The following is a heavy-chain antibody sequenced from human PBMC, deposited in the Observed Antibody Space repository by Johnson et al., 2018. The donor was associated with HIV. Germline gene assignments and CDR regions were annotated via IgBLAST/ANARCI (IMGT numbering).Heavy chain of an antibody. D-gene: IGHD3-22*01. CDR3: ARGVAMIVF. V-gene: IGHV3-30*03. CDR1: GFTFDDYG. J-gene: IGHJ3*01. Sequence: QEQLVESGGGVVRPGGSLRLSCAASGFTFDDYGMSWVRQAPGKGLEWVTFISYDGSNKYYADSMRGRFTISRDNSKNTLYLQMNSLRAEDTAVYYCARGVAMIVFWGQGTMVTVSS. CDR2: ISYDGSNK.